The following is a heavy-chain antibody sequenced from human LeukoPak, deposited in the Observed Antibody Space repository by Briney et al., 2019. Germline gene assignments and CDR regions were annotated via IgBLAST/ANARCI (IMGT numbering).Heavy chain of an antibody. V-gene: IGHV3-48*02. CDR1: GFTFSSYS. CDR2: ISGTSYSI. CDR3: ARDDDMFTDYTHGDY. Sequence: PGGSLRLSCVAFGFTFSSYSMNWFRQAPGKGLEWVSYISGTSYSIYYADSVKGRFTISRDNAKNSLYLQMNSLRDEDTAVYFCARDDDMFTDYTHGDYWGQGTLVTVSS. J-gene: IGHJ4*02. D-gene: IGHD3-9*01.